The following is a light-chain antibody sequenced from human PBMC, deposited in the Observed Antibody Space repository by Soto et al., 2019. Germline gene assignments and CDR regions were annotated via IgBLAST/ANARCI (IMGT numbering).Light chain of an antibody. CDR3: DSYAGVINV. V-gene: IGLV2-23*01. J-gene: IGLJ1*01. CDR1: SSDVGSYNL. CDR2: EGS. Sequence: QSALTQPASVSGSPGQSITISCTGTSSDVGSYNLVSWYQHHPGKAPKLMLFEGSKRPSGVSNRFSGSKSGNTASLTISGLQPEHEYNYNSDSYAGVINVSGTGT.